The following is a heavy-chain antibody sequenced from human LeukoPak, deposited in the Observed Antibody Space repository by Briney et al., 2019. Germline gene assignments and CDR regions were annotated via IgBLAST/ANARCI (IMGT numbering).Heavy chain of an antibody. J-gene: IGHJ6*02. CDR2: IYYSEST. D-gene: IGHD3-3*01. Sequence: PSETLSLTCTVSGVSVSGGSYYWSWIRQPPGKGLEWIGYIYYSESTNYNPSLKSRVTISVDTSKNQFSLKLSSVTAADTAVYYCAREGALTEWSYYYYGMDVWGQGTTVTVSS. V-gene: IGHV4-61*01. CDR1: GVSVSGGSYY. CDR3: AREGALTEWSYYYYGMDV.